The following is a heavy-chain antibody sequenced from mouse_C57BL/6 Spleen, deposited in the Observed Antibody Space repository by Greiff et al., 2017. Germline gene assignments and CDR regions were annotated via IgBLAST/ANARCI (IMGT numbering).Heavy chain of an antibody. J-gene: IGHJ4*01. CDR1: GYAFSSSW. CDR2: IYPGDGDT. V-gene: IGHV1-82*01. D-gene: IGHD2-4*01. Sequence: VQLQQSGPELVKPGASVKISCTASGYAFSSSWMNWVKQRPGKGLEWIVRIYPGDGDTNYNGKFKGKATLTADKSSSTAYMQLSSLTSEDSAVYFCATMITTRGYYAMDYWGQGTSVTVSS. CDR3: ATMITTRGYYAMDY.